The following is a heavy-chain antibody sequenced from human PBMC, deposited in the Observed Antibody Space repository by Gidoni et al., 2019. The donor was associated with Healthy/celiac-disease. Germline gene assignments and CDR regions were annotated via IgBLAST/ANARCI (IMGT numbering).Heavy chain of an antibody. CDR3: ARGEGEWGYYFDY. J-gene: IGHJ4*02. V-gene: IGHV4-30-4*01. D-gene: IGHD1-26*01. CDR2: IYYSGST. CDR1: GGSISSGDYS. Sequence: QVQLQESGPGLVKPSQTLSLTCTVSGGSISSGDYSWSWIRQPPGTGLEWIGYIYYSGSTYYNPSLKSRVTISVDTSKNQFSLKLSSVTAADTAVYYCARGEGEWGYYFDYWGQGTLVTVSS.